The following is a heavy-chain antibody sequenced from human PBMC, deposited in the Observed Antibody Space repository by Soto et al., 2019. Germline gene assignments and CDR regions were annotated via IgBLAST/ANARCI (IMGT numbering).Heavy chain of an antibody. J-gene: IGHJ5*02. CDR2: IFYTGTT. CDR3: AKQFVGAQVANA. V-gene: IGHV4-39*01. CDR1: GGSINYNSYY. Sequence: PSETLSLTCSVSGGSINYNSYYWGWIRQPPGKGLEWVGGIFYTGTTYYSPSLKDRVTISVDTSKNSFSLNLTSVTAADTAVYFCAKQFVGAQVANAWGKGTLVTSPQ.